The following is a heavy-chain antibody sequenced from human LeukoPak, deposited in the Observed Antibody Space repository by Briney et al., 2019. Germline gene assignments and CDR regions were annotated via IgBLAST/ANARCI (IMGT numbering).Heavy chain of an antibody. J-gene: IGHJ4*02. CDR2: IYTSGST. V-gene: IGHV4-4*07. Sequence: PSETLSLTCTASGGSISSYYWSWIRQPAGKGLECIGRIYTSGSTNYNPSLKSRVTISGDKSKYQFSLKLSSVPAADTAVYYCARDFGSGSYYNPLYFDYWGQGTLVTVSS. CDR1: GGSISSYY. CDR3: ARDFGSGSYYNPLYFDY. D-gene: IGHD3-10*01.